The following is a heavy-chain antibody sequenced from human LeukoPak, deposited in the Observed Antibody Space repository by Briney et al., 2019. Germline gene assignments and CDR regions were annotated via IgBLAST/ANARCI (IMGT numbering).Heavy chain of an antibody. CDR3: AREPRDILTGYYPDAFDI. Sequence: SETLSLTCSVSGGSISSRSFYWGWVRQPPGKGLEWIGEINPSGSTDYNPSLKSRVTISVDTSKNQLSLKLSSVTAADTAVYYCAREPRDILTGYYPDAFDIWGQGTMVTVSS. J-gene: IGHJ3*02. CDR2: INPSGST. D-gene: IGHD3-9*01. V-gene: IGHV4-39*07. CDR1: GGSISSRSFY.